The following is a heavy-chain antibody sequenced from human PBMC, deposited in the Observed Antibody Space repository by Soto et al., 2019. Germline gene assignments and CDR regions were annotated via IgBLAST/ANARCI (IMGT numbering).Heavy chain of an antibody. D-gene: IGHD2-8*01. Sequence: GGSLRLSCAASGFTFSSYAMSWVRQAPGKGLEWVSAISGSGGSTYYADSVKGRFTISRDNSKNTLYLQMNSLRAEDTAVYYCAKAGDQMATGAPFTYYYYMDVWGKGTTVTVSS. CDR1: GFTFSSYA. CDR3: AKAGDQMATGAPFTYYYYMDV. J-gene: IGHJ6*03. V-gene: IGHV3-23*01. CDR2: ISGSGGST.